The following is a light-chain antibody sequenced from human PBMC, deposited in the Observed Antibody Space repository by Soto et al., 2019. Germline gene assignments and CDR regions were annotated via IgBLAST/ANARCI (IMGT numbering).Light chain of an antibody. CDR3: ATCKDSLNGPV. Sequence: QSVLTQPPSASATPGQRVAISCSGSSSNIGSHTVNWYHQLPGTAPKLLIYSNDQRPSGVPGRFSGSKSGTSASLAISGLQSEDEGEYYCATCKDSLNGPVFGGGTKLTVL. V-gene: IGLV1-44*01. CDR2: SND. J-gene: IGLJ3*02. CDR1: SSNIGSHT.